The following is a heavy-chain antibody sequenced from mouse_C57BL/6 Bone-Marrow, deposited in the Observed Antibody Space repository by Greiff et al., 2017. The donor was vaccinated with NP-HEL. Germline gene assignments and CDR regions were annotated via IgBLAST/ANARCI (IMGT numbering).Heavy chain of an antibody. J-gene: IGHJ2*01. CDR1: GYTFTDYY. Sequence: EVKLQQSGPELVKPGASVKISCKASGYTFTDYYMNWVKQSHGKSLEWIGDINPNNGGTSYNQKFKGKATLTVDKSSSTAYMELRSLTSEDSAVYYCAREGSSYWYYFDYWGQGTTLTVSS. D-gene: IGHD1-1*01. V-gene: IGHV1-26*01. CDR3: AREGSSYWYYFDY. CDR2: INPNNGGT.